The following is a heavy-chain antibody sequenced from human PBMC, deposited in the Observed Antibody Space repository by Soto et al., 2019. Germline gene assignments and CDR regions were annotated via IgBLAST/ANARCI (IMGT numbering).Heavy chain of an antibody. CDR1: GLTVSTFR. CDR3: ARDWSNRFLEWHLLNYYYGMDV. Sequence: RGRSLRLSCAASGLTVSTFRRHSFRQATWNGMACGSSLSSSSSDIYYADTVKGRVSISRDNAKNSLYLQMNSLRAEDTAVYYCARDWSNRFLEWHLLNYYYGMDVWGQGTTVTESS. V-gene: IGHV3-21*01. J-gene: IGHJ6*02. CDR2: LSSSSSDI. D-gene: IGHD3-3*01.